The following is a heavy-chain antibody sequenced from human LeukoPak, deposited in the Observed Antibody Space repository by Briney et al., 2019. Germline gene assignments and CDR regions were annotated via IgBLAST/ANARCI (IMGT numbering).Heavy chain of an antibody. J-gene: IGHJ3*02. CDR3: ARGGIAAAGDDAFDI. CDR2: IYSGGST. Sequence: PGGSLRLSCAASGFTFSNAWMSWVRQAPGKGLEWVSVIYSGGSTYYADSVKGRFTISRDNSKNTLYLQMNSLRAEDTAVYYCARGGIAAAGDDAFDIWGQGTMVTVSS. D-gene: IGHD6-13*01. CDR1: GFTFSNAW. V-gene: IGHV3-53*01.